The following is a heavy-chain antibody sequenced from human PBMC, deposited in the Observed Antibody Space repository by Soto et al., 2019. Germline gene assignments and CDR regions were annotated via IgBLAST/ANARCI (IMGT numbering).Heavy chain of an antibody. Sequence: EVQLLESGGGLVQPGGSLRLSCAASGFTFNNYAMTWVRQAPGKGLGWVSSMSATDLRSYYADSVKGRFTISRDDSKSTLYLQMNSVRVEDTAVYYCAKDPNGDYVGGFDFWGQGTMVTV. D-gene: IGHD4-17*01. J-gene: IGHJ3*01. CDR3: AKDPNGDYVGGFDF. CDR1: GFTFNNYA. CDR2: MSATDLRS. V-gene: IGHV3-23*01.